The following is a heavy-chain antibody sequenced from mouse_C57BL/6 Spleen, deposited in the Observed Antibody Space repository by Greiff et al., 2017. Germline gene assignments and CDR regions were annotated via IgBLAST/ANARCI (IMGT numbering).Heavy chain of an antibody. Sequence: QVQLKQSGAELVRPGTSVKVSCKASGYAFTNYLIEWVKQRPGQGLEWIGVINPGSGGTNYNEKFKGKATLTADKSSSTAYMQLSSLTSEDSAVYFCARGSNDWYFDVWGTGTTVTVSS. CDR3: ARGSNDWYFDV. CDR1: GYAFTNYL. D-gene: IGHD2-5*01. J-gene: IGHJ1*03. CDR2: INPGSGGT. V-gene: IGHV1-54*01.